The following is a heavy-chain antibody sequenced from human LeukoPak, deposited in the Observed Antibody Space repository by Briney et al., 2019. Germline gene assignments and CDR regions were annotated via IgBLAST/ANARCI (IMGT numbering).Heavy chain of an antibody. Sequence: GSLRLSCAASGFTFDAYGMSWVRQAPGKGLEWVSVINWKGGSTGYADSVKGRFTISRDNAKNSLYLQMNSLRAEDTALYYCARDLVVAGTGFGYWGQGTVLTVSS. V-gene: IGHV3-20*04. D-gene: IGHD6-19*01. CDR2: INWKGGST. CDR3: ARDLVVAGTGFGY. J-gene: IGHJ4*02. CDR1: GFTFDAYG.